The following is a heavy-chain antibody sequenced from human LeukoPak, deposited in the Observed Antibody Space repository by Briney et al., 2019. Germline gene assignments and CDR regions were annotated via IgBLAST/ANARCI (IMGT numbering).Heavy chain of an antibody. CDR3: ARLLLADY. CDR2: IIPLFGTA. Sequence: SVNVSCKASGDTFSSFAVSWVRQAPGQGLEWMGRIIPLFGTADYAQRYQGRVTISADNSLNTAYLELSSLTSEDTAVYYCARLLLADYWGQGTLVTVSS. V-gene: IGHV1-69*06. J-gene: IGHJ4*02. CDR1: GDTFSSFA. D-gene: IGHD1-26*01.